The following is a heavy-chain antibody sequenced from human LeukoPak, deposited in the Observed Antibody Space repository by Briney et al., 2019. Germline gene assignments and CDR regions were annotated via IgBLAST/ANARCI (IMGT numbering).Heavy chain of an antibody. CDR2: ISGSGGST. Sequence: GGSLRLSCAASGFTFSSYAMSWVRQAPGKGLEWVSAISGSGGSTYYADSVKGRFTISRDNSKNTLYLQMNSLRAEDTAVYYCAKDNLGPAALGGTIDYWGQGTLVTVSS. V-gene: IGHV3-23*01. CDR3: AKDNLGPAALGGTIDY. J-gene: IGHJ4*02. CDR1: GFTFSSYA. D-gene: IGHD2-2*01.